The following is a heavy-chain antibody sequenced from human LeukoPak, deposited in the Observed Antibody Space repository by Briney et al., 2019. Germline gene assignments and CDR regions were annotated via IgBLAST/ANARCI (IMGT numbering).Heavy chain of an antibody. V-gene: IGHV3-30*02. Sequence: PGGSLRLSCAASGFTFSYYGMHWVRQAPGKGLEWVAYIASDGSYKDYVDSVKGRFTVSRDNSKNTLYLQMDSLRPEDTAVYYCANLPYNWNNHFDDYWGQGTLVTVSS. J-gene: IGHJ4*02. CDR2: IASDGSYK. CDR3: ANLPYNWNNHFDDY. D-gene: IGHD1/OR15-1a*01. CDR1: GFTFSYYG.